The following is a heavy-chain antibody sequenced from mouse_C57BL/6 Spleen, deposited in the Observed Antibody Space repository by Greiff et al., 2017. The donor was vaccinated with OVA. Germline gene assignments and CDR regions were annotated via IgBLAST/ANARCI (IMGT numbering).Heavy chain of an antibody. V-gene: IGHV1-80*01. CDR1: GYAFSSYW. Sequence: VQLKESGAELVKPGASVKISCKASGYAFSSYWMNWVKQRPGKGLEWIGQIYPGDGDTNYNGKFKGKATLTADKSSSTAYMQLSSLTSEDSAVYFCARRGSSGYFDYWGQGTTLTVSS. J-gene: IGHJ2*01. D-gene: IGHD1-1*01. CDR3: ARRGSSGYFDY. CDR2: IYPGDGDT.